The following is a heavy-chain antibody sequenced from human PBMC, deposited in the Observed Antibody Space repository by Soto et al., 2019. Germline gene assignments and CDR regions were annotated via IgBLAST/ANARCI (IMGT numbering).Heavy chain of an antibody. Sequence: QVQLVQSGAEVKKPGASVKVSCKASGYTFTSYDISWVRQAPGQGLEWMGWISAYNGNTNYAQKLQGRVTMTTDTSTSTAYMELRSLRSDDTAVYYCARRVEDQQLYNWFDPWGQGTLVTVSS. CDR2: ISAYNGNT. J-gene: IGHJ5*02. V-gene: IGHV1-18*01. CDR1: GYTFTSYD. CDR3: ARRVEDQQLYNWFDP. D-gene: IGHD6-13*01.